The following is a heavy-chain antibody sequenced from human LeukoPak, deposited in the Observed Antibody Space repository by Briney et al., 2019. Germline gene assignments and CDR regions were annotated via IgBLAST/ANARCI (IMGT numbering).Heavy chain of an antibody. D-gene: IGHD1-26*01. V-gene: IGHV4-4*07. Sequence: PSETLSLTCTVSGGSISSYYWSWIRQPAGKGLEWIGRIYTSGSANYNPSLKSRVTISVDKSKNKFSLTLSYVPAADTAVYSCARTGGSYYWFDPWGQGTLVTVSS. CDR3: ARTGGSYYWFDP. CDR2: IYTSGSA. J-gene: IGHJ5*02. CDR1: GGSISSYY.